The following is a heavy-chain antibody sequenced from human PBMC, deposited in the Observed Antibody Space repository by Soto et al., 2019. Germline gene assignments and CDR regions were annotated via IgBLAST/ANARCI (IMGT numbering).Heavy chain of an antibody. CDR3: ARGPRTTPNGFDP. J-gene: IGHJ5*02. CDR1: GYTFTSYA. Sequence: ASVKVSCKASGYTFTSYAMHWVRQAPGQRLEWMGWINAGNGNTKYSQKFQGRVTITRDTSASTAYMELSSLRSEDTAVYYCARGPRTTPNGFDPWGQGTLVTVSS. D-gene: IGHD4-17*01. V-gene: IGHV1-3*01. CDR2: INAGNGNT.